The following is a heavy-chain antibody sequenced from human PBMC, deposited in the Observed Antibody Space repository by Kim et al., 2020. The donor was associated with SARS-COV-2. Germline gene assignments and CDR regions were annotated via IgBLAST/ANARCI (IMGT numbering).Heavy chain of an antibody. Sequence: SLILSFSPSLFIFNMHLIHCVLQAPFNFLYFFSLISYYVITTIYTYSVKVLFTVSRDNSNNAVYLQMNSLRADDTAVYYCTRNLVGDGDMGTWGQGTMVTVS. CDR3: TRNLVGDGDMGT. CDR2: ISYYVITT. D-gene: IGHD1-26*01. V-gene: IGHV3-30*10. J-gene: IGHJ5*02. CDR1: LFIFNMHL.